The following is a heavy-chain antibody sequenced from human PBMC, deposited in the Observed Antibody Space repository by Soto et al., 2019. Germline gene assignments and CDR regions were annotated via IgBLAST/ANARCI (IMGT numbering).Heavy chain of an antibody. D-gene: IGHD5-12*01. V-gene: IGHV1-69*01. Sequence: QVQMVQSGAEVMKPGSSVKVSCKAAGGTFSRHAISWVRQSPGQGLLWMGGIIPIFGTANHAQRFQGRVTIIADESTSIVLMELISLRAEDTDMYYCESGWGYDCRDYYSPYWGQVTLVIVSS. CDR1: GGTFSRHA. CDR3: ESGWGYDCRDYYSPY. CDR2: IIPIFGTA. J-gene: IGHJ1*01.